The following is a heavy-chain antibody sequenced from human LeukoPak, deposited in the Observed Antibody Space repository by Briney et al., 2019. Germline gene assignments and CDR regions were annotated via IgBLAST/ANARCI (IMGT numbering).Heavy chain of an antibody. Sequence: GGSLRLSCAGSGFTFSRYNMNWVRQAPGKGLEWVANIKQDGREKYYVDSVKGRFTISRDNAKNSLYLQMNSLRAEDTAVYYCAREGGWLQLSSYYYYMDVWGKGTTVTISS. V-gene: IGHV3-7*01. D-gene: IGHD5-24*01. CDR2: IKQDGREK. CDR3: AREGGWLQLSSYYYYMDV. J-gene: IGHJ6*03. CDR1: GFTFSRYN.